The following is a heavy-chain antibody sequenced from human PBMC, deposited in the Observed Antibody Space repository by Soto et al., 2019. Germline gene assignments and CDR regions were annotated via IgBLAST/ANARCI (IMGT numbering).Heavy chain of an antibody. Sequence: PSETLSLTCAVSGYSISSGYYWGWIRQPPGKGLEWIGSIYHSGSTYYNPSLKSRVSISVDTSKNQFSLRLSSVTAEDTAMYYCARRHSRSWYGLDYWGQGTLVTVSS. J-gene: IGHJ4*02. CDR2: IYHSGST. CDR1: GYSISSGYY. CDR3: ARRHSRSWYGLDY. V-gene: IGHV4-38-2*01. D-gene: IGHD6-13*01.